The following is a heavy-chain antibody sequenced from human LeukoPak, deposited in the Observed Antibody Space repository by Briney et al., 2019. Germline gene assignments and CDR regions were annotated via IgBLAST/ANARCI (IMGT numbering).Heavy chain of an antibody. CDR1: GFTFSSYG. V-gene: IGHV3-33*01. Sequence: PGGSLRLSCAASGFTFSSYGMHWVRQAPGKGLEWVAVIWYDGSNKYYTDSVKGRFTISRDNSKNTLYLQMNSLRAEDTAVYYCARVSGAAAGPSDFWGQGTLVTVSS. D-gene: IGHD6-13*01. J-gene: IGHJ4*02. CDR3: ARVSGAAAGPSDF. CDR2: IWYDGSNK.